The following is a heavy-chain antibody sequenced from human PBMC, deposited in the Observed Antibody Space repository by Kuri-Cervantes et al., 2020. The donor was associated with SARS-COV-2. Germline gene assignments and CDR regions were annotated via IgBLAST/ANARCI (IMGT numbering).Heavy chain of an antibody. V-gene: IGHV1-46*01. Sequence: ASVNVSCKASGYTFTSYYMHWVRQAPGQGLEWMGIINPSGGSTSYAQKFQGRVTMTWNTSFSTAYMELSSLRSEDTAVYYCARGPFTRGGVRSPFHYYCMDVWGKGTTVTVSS. CDR2: INPSGGST. J-gene: IGHJ6*03. CDR3: ARGPFTRGGVRSPFHYYCMDV. D-gene: IGHD3-3*01. CDR1: GYTFTSYY.